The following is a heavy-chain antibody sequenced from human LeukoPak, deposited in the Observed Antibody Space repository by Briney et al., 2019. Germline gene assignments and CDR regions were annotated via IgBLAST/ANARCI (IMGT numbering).Heavy chain of an antibody. J-gene: IGHJ1*01. CDR3: AGDGPVRAGTG. CDR2: IIPIFGTA. V-gene: IGHV1-69*13. D-gene: IGHD6-19*01. Sequence: GASVKVSCKASGGTFSSYAISWVRQAPGQGLKWMGGIIPIFGTANYAQKFQGRVTITADESTSTAYMELSSLRSEDTAVYYCAGDGPVRAGTGWGQGTLVTVSS. CDR1: GGTFSSYA.